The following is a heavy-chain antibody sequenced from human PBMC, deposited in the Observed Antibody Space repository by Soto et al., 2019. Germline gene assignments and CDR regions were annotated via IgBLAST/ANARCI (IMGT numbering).Heavy chain of an antibody. V-gene: IGHV3-23*01. CDR2: VGGGGDDT. CDR3: AKSRYFKSGKFSAFEY. D-gene: IGHD3-9*01. CDR1: GFTFSSYV. J-gene: IGHJ4*02. Sequence: EVHLLESGGGLLQPGGSLRLSCAASGFTFSSYVMNWVRQVPGEGLEWVSTVGGGGDDTYYADSVKGRFTISRDNSKNPADPPMNSPRADDTAVYLRAKSRYFKSGKFSAFEYRGQGTLVTVFS.